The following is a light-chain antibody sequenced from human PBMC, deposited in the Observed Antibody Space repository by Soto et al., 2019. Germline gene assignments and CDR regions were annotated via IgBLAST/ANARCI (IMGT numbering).Light chain of an antibody. Sequence: DIRMTQSPSSLSASVGDRVTITCRASQSISNYLNWYQKKKGKAPKLLIYAASSLQSGVPSRLSGSGYGTDLTITISSMQTEDFETYYCQQSYSNPWTFGQGTKVDIK. CDR3: QQSYSNPWT. CDR2: AAS. CDR1: QSISNY. V-gene: IGKV1-39*01. J-gene: IGKJ1*01.